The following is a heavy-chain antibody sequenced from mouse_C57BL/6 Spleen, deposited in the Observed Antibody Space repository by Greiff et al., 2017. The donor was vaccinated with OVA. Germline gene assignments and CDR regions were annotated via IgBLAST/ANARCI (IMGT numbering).Heavy chain of an antibody. CDR3: AGYYGSSYWFAD. D-gene: IGHD1-1*01. CDR2: IYPGSGST. CDR1: GYTFTSYW. V-gene: IGHV1-55*01. Sequence: QVQLQQPGAELVKPGASVKMSCKASGYTFTSYWITWVKQRPGQGLEWIGDIYPGSGSTNYNEKFKSKATLTVDTSSSTAYMQLSSLTSEDSAVYYCAGYYGSSYWFADWGQGTLVTVSA. J-gene: IGHJ3*01.